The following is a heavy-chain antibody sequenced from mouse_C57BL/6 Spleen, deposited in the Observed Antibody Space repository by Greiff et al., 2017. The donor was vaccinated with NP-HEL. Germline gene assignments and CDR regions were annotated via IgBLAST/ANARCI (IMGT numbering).Heavy chain of an antibody. CDR2: IDPSDSYT. Sequence: QVQLQQPGAELVMPGASVKLSCKASGYTFTSYWMHWVKQRPGQGLERIGEIDPSDSYTNYNQKFKGKSTLTVDKSSSTAYMQLSSLTSEDSAVYYCARWGNYEAYWGQGTLVTVSA. CDR1: GYTFTSYW. CDR3: ARWGNYEAY. D-gene: IGHD2-3*01. V-gene: IGHV1-69*01. J-gene: IGHJ3*01.